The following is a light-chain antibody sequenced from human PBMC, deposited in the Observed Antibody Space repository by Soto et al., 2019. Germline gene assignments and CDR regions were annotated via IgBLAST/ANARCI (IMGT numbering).Light chain of an antibody. CDR3: SSYAGTHIV. J-gene: IGLJ1*01. CDR1: SIDVGGYNY. V-gene: IGLV2-8*01. Sequence: QSVLTQPPSASGSPGQSVTISCTGTSIDVGGYNYVSWYQQHPGKAPKLMIYDVSSRPSGVPDRFSGSKSGNTASLTVSGLQAEDEADYYCSSYAGTHIVFVTGTKVTVL. CDR2: DVS.